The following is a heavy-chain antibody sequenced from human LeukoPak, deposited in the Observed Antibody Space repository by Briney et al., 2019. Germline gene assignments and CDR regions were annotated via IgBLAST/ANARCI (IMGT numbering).Heavy chain of an antibody. D-gene: IGHD3-22*01. Sequence: GASVKVSCKASGYTFTSYAMHWVRQAHGQRLEWIGWINDGNGNTKYSQKFQGRVTITRDTSASTAYMELSSLRSEDTAVYYCARSDSGYYDSSGYYYPFDYWGQGTLVTVSS. CDR3: ARSDSGYYDSSGYYYPFDY. CDR2: INDGNGNT. V-gene: IGHV1-3*01. CDR1: GYTFTSYA. J-gene: IGHJ4*02.